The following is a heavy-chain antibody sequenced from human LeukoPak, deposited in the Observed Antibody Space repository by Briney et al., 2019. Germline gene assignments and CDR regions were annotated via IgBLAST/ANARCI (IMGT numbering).Heavy chain of an antibody. D-gene: IGHD3-3*01. CDR2: ISTSGGIT. CDR1: GFTFSTYA. Sequence: GGSLRLSCAASGFTFSTYAMTWVRQAPGKGLEWVSAISTSGGITNYADSAKGRFTISRDNSKNTLYLQMNSLRAEDTAVYYCAKYNGDFWSGYVDYWGQGTLVTVSS. J-gene: IGHJ4*02. V-gene: IGHV3-23*01. CDR3: AKYNGDFWSGYVDY.